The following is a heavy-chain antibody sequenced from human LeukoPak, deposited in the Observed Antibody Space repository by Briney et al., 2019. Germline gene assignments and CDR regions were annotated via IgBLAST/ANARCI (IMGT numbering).Heavy chain of an antibody. D-gene: IGHD1-26*01. CDR1: GYTFTSYG. J-gene: IGHJ4*02. Sequence: GASVKVSCKASGYTFTSYGISWVRPAPGQGLEWMGWINAYNGNTNYAQKLQGRVTMTTDTSTSTAYMELRSLRSDDTAVYYCARGREYSGSYFLGDYFDYWGQGTLVTVSS. V-gene: IGHV1-18*01. CDR3: ARGREYSGSYFLGDYFDY. CDR2: INAYNGNT.